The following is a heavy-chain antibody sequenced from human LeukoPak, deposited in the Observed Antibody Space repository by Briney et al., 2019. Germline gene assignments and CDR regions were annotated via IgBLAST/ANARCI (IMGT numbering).Heavy chain of an antibody. J-gene: IGHJ4*02. CDR3: ARDTAILDY. D-gene: IGHD5-18*01. CDR1: VGSFSGYY. CDR2: INHSGST. Sequence: PSETLSLTCAVYVGSFSGYYWGWFRQPPGKGLEWIGEINHSGSTNYNPSLKSRVTISVDTSKNQFSLKLSSVTAADTAVYYCARDTAILDYWGQGTLVTVSS. V-gene: IGHV4-34*01.